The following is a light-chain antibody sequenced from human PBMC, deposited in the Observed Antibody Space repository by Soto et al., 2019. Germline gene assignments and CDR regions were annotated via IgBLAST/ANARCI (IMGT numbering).Light chain of an antibody. CDR2: DVT. Sequence: QSVLTQPPSVSGSPGQSVTISCTGTTSDIGGYKYVSWYQQHPGKAPKLMIFDVTKRPSGVPDRFSGSNSGNTASLTISGLQAEDEAIYYCCSYARTTHVFGTGTKLTVL. J-gene: IGLJ1*01. CDR3: CSYARTTHV. V-gene: IGLV2-11*01. CDR1: TSDIGGYKY.